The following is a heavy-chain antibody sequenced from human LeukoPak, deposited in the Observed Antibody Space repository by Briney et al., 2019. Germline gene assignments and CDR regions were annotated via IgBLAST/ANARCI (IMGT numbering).Heavy chain of an antibody. CDR2: ISNSGDYT. CDR1: GFTFSRHY. CDR3: ARAAYSSGPDY. J-gene: IGHJ4*02. D-gene: IGHD6-19*01. V-gene: IGHV3-11*05. Sequence: GSLRLSCAASGFTFSRHYMSWIRQAPGKGLEWLSYISNSGDYTNYADSVKGRFTISRDNAENSLYLQVHSLRDKDTAMYFCARAAYSSGPDYWGQGTLVTVSS.